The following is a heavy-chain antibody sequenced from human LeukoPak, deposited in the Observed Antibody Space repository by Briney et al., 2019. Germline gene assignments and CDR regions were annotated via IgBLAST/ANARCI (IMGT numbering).Heavy chain of an antibody. D-gene: IGHD2-15*01. CDR3: ARDCEDIVVVVAATHYFDY. CDR1: GFTFSSYW. Sequence: GGSLRLSCAASGFTFSSYWMSWVRQAPGKGLEWVANIKQDGSEKYYVDSVKGRFTISRDNAKNSLYLQMNSLRAEDTAVYHCARDCEDIVVVVAATHYFDYWGQGTLVTVSS. J-gene: IGHJ4*02. V-gene: IGHV3-7*01. CDR2: IKQDGSEK.